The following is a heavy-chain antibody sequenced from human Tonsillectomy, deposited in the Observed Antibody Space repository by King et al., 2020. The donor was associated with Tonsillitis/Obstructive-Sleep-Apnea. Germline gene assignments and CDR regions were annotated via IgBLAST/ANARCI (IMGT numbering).Heavy chain of an antibody. V-gene: IGHV3-21*01. CDR3: ASEDIEKGDAFDI. D-gene: IGHD2-15*01. CDR1: GFTFNSYY. J-gene: IGHJ3*02. Sequence: VQLVESGGGLVKPGGSLRLSCAASGFTFNSYYMNWVRQAPGRGLEWVSSISSGSTYMYYTDSVKGRCTISRDNAKNSLFLQMNSLRAEDTAVYYCASEDIEKGDAFDIWGQGTTVTVSS. CDR2: ISSGSTYM.